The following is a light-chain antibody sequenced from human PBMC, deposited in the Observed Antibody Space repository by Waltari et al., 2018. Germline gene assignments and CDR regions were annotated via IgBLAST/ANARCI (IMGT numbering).Light chain of an antibody. V-gene: IGLV3-21*03. CDR2: HNG. CDR3: QVWDSDTDHFV. J-gene: IGLJ1*01. CDR1: NIGSKS. Sequence: SYVLTQPPSVSVAPGKTASITCGGNNIGSKSVHWYQQKPGQAPVLVIFHNGDRPSAIPERFSGSNSGDTATLTITRVEAGDEADYYCQVWDSDTDHFVFGTGTKINVL.